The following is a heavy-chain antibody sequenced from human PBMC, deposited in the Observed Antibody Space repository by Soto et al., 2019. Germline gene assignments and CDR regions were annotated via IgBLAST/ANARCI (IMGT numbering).Heavy chain of an antibody. CDR3: ARGAAAALNWFDP. CDR1: GYTFTSYG. J-gene: IGHJ5*02. Sequence: GASVKVSCKASGYTFTSYGISWVRQAPGQGLEWMGWISAYNGNTNYAQKFQGRVTITRDTSASTAYMELSSLRSDDTAVYYCARGAAAALNWFDPWGQGTLVTVSS. D-gene: IGHD6-13*01. V-gene: IGHV1-18*01. CDR2: ISAYNGNT.